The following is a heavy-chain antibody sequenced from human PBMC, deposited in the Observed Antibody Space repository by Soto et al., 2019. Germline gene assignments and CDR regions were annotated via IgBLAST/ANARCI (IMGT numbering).Heavy chain of an antibody. J-gene: IGHJ6*02. CDR2: ISAYNGNT. V-gene: IGHV1-18*01. D-gene: IGHD3-16*01. CDR3: AMDYDYGSNYYFYGMDV. Sequence: QVQLVQSGAEVKKPGASVKVSCKASGYTFTSYGISWVRQAPGQGLEWMGWISAYNGNTNYAQKLQGRVTMTTDTSTITAYMELRSLRSDDTAVYYCAMDYDYGSNYYFYGMDVWGQGTTVTVSS. CDR1: GYTFTSYG.